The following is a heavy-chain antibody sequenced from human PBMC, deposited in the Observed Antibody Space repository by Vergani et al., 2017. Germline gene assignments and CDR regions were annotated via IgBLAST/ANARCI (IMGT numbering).Heavy chain of an antibody. D-gene: IGHD3-10*01. CDR1: GYSISSGYY. CDR2: IYHRGST. Sequence: QVQLQESGPGLVKPSETLSLTCAVSGYSISSGYYWGWIRQPPGKGLEWIGSIYHRGSTYYNPSLKSRVTISVDTSKNQFSLKLSSVTAADTAVYYCARLFYGSGSYAPIDYWGQGTLVTVSS. J-gene: IGHJ4*02. CDR3: ARLFYGSGSYAPIDY. V-gene: IGHV4-38-2*01.